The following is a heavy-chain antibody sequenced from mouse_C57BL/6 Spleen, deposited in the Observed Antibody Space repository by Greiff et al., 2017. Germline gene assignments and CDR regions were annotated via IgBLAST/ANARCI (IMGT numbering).Heavy chain of an antibody. CDR1: GYTFTDYY. D-gene: IGHD2-3*01. J-gene: IGHJ2*01. V-gene: IGHV1-26*01. CDR3: ARGLLLYYFDY. CDR2: INPNNGGT. Sequence: EVQRVESGPELVKPGASVKISCKASGYTFTDYYMNWVKQSHGKSLEWIGDINPNNGGTSYNQKFKGKATLTVDKSSSTAYMELRSLTSEDSAVYYCARGLLLYYFDYWGQGTTLTVSS.